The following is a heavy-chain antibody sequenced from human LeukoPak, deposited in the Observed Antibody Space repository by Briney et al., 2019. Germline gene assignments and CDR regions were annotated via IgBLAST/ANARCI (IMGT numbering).Heavy chain of an antibody. Sequence: PGESLRLSCAASGFTVRSNYMSWVRQAPGKGLEWVSVISSGGSTYCADSVKGRFTISRDSSKNTLYLQMKSLRAEDTALYYCSRGRMGTKSFDYWGQGTLVTVSS. CDR1: GFTVRSNY. J-gene: IGHJ4*02. CDR2: ISSGGST. CDR3: SRGRMGTKSFDY. V-gene: IGHV3-66*02. D-gene: IGHD5-24*01.